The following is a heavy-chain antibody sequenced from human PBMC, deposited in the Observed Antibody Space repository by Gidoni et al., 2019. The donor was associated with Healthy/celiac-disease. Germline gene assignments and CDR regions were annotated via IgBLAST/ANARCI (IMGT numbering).Heavy chain of an antibody. CDR2: ISYDGSNK. J-gene: IGHJ4*02. V-gene: IGHV3-30*18. D-gene: IGHD3-3*01. CDR1: RSAG. CDR3: AKDPVYFGVVITDNYFDY. Sequence: RSAGLHWVRQAPGKGLEWGAVISYDGSNKYYADSVKGRFTISRDNSKNTLYLQMNSLRAEDTAVYYCAKDPVYFGVVITDNYFDYWGQGTLVTVSS.